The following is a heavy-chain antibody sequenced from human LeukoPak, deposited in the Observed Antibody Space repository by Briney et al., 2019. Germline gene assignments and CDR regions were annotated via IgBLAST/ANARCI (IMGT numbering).Heavy chain of an antibody. V-gene: IGHV7-4-1*02. CDR1: GYTFTSYD. J-gene: IGHJ4*02. D-gene: IGHD2-8*02. Sequence: ASVKVSCKASGYTFTSYDINWVRQATGQGLEWMGWINTNTGNPTYAQGFTGRFVFSLDTSVSTAYLEISSLKAEDTAVYYCARGTTTGGPGYWGQGTLVTVSS. CDR3: ARGTTTGGPGY. CDR2: INTNTGNP.